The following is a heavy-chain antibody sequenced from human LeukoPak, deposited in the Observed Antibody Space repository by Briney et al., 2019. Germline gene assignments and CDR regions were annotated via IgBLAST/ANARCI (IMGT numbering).Heavy chain of an antibody. J-gene: IGHJ5*02. CDR2: ISGSGGST. D-gene: IGHD2-15*01. CDR3: AKGSVVVAAPSRANWFDP. V-gene: IGHV3-23*01. CDR1: GFTFSSYA. Sequence: GGSLRLSCAASGFTFSSYAMSWVRQAPGKGLEWVSAISGSGGSTYYADSVKGRFTISRDNSKNTLYLQMNSLRAEDTAVYYCAKGSVVVAAPSRANWFDPWGQGTLVTVSP.